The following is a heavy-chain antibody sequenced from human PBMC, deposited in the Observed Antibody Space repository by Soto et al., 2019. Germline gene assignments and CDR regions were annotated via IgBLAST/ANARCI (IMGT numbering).Heavy chain of an antibody. J-gene: IGHJ5*02. CDR1: GFTFSHYY. CDR2: INSDGSKT. Sequence: PGGSLRLSCAASGFTFSHYYMHWVRQAPGKGLVWVSHINSDGSKTTYADSVKGRFTISRDNAKNKLYLQMSSLRAEDTAVYYCTDPLAMDIVSWGPGTLVTASS. CDR3: TDPLAMDIVS. D-gene: IGHD5-12*01. V-gene: IGHV3-74*01.